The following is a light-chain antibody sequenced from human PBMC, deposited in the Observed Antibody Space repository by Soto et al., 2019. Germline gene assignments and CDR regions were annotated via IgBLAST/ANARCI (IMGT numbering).Light chain of an antibody. CDR1: QSISSY. V-gene: IGKV1-39*01. CDR3: QQNYSTPLFT. Sequence: DIQMTQSPSSLSASVEDRVTITCRASQSISSYLNWYQQKPGKAPKLLIYAASSLQSGVPSRFSGSGSGTDFTLTISSLQPEDFATYYCQQNYSTPLFTFGPGTKVDIK. J-gene: IGKJ3*01. CDR2: AAS.